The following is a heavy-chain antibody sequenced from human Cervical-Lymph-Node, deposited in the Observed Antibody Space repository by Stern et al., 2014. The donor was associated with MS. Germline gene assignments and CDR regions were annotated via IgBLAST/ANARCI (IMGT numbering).Heavy chain of an antibody. CDR2: ISYSGST. D-gene: IGHD3-3*01. V-gene: IGHV4-39*01. J-gene: IGHJ4*02. Sequence: QVQLQESGPGLVKPSETLSLTCTVSGGSISSSSYYWGWIRQPPGKGLEWIGSISYSGSTYYNPSLKSRVTQSAATSKNPCYLKLSSVTAADTAVYYCARHTDFHFDYWGQGTLVTVSS. CDR1: GGSISSSSYY. CDR3: ARHTDFHFDY.